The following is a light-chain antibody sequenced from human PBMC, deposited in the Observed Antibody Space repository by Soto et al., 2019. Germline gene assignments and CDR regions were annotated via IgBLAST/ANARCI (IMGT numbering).Light chain of an antibody. CDR1: SSDVGGYNH. J-gene: IGLJ1*01. CDR3: NSHTSSNTRV. CDR2: EVS. Sequence: QSALTQPASVSGSPGQPITISCTGTSSDVGGYNHVSWYQHHPGKAPKLMIYEVSNRPSGVSNRFSGSKSGNTASLTISGLQADDEADYYCNSHTSSNTRVFGTGTKGTVL. V-gene: IGLV2-14*01.